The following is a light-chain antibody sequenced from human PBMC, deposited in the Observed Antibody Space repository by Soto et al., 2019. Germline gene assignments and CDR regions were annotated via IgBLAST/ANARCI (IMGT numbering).Light chain of an antibody. J-gene: IGKJ3*01. CDR1: QSVSSSY. CDR2: GES. Sequence: EIVLTQSPGTLSLSPGERATLSCRASQSVSSSYLAWYQQKPGQAPRLLIYGESSRATGIPDRFSGSGSGTDFTLTISRLEPEDFAVYYCQQYGSSPPPFGPGTKVDIK. CDR3: QQYGSSPPP. V-gene: IGKV3-20*01.